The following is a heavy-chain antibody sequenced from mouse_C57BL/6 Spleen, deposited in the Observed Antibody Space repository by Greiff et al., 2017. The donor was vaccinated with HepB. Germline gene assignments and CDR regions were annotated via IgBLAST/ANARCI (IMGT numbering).Heavy chain of an antibody. Sequence: QLRQSGPELVKPGASVKISCKASGYAFSSSWMNWVKQRPGKGLEWIGRIYPGDGDTNYNGKFKGKATLTADKSSSTAYMQLSSLTSEDSAVYFCASPWDYFDYWGQGTTLTVSS. V-gene: IGHV1-82*01. D-gene: IGHD4-1*01. J-gene: IGHJ2*01. CDR1: GYAFSSSW. CDR3: ASPWDYFDY. CDR2: IYPGDGDT.